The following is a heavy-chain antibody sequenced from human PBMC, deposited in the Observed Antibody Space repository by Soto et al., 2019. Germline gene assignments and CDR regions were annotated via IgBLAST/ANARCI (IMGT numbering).Heavy chain of an antibody. CDR1: GFTFNKYG. J-gene: IGHJ4*02. D-gene: IGHD2-15*01. Sequence: QVHLVESGGGVVQPGGSLRLSCAASGFTFNKYGIHWVRQAPGKGLEWVAVIRHDGSEKYYADSVKDRFTISRDNSKKIGYLQMKILRVDDTATYYCAKDCDRTYRSDGNCAFFDSWGQGDLVTVSS. CDR2: IRHDGSEK. V-gene: IGHV3-33*06. CDR3: AKDCDRTYRSDGNCAFFDS.